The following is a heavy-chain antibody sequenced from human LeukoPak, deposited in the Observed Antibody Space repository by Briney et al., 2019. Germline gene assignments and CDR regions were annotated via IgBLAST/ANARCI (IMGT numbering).Heavy chain of an antibody. CDR3: ARAQPEESGGADY. Sequence: PGGSLRLSCAASGFTFSSYGMHWVRQAPGKGLEWVAVISYDGSNKYYADSVKGRFTISRDNSKNTLYLQMNSLRAEDTAVYYCARAQPEESGGADYWGQGTLVTVSS. J-gene: IGHJ4*02. CDR1: GFTFSSYG. CDR2: ISYDGSNK. V-gene: IGHV3-30*03. D-gene: IGHD3-16*01.